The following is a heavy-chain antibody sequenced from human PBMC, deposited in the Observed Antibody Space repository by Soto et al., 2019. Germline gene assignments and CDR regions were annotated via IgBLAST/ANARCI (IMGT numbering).Heavy chain of an antibody. CDR2: ISGRGDGT. Sequence: GGSLRLSCVASGFKFSTYAMAWVRQAPGKGLEWVSSISGRGDGTYQPDFVKGRFTISRDNSRNTLDLQLNGLRAEDTALYYCAKAFDASGYTYERAFDYWGQGT. J-gene: IGHJ4*02. CDR3: AKAFDASGYTYERAFDY. V-gene: IGHV3-23*01. D-gene: IGHD3-22*01. CDR1: GFKFSTYA.